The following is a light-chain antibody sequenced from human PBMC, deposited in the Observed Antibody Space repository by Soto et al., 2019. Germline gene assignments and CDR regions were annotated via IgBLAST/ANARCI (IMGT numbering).Light chain of an antibody. J-gene: IGKJ2*01. V-gene: IGKV1-5*01. CDR1: QTVTKY. Sequence: DIQMTQSPPTLSASMGDRVTITCRASQTVTKYLAWYQQKPGEAPKLLISDASTLESGVPSRFSGSGSGTEFTLTITSLHPDDFATYYCQQYNTYVYTFGQGTKLEFK. CDR3: QQYNTYVYT. CDR2: DAS.